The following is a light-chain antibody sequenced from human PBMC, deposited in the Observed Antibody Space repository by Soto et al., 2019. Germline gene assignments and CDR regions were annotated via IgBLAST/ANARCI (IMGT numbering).Light chain of an antibody. CDR2: YAS. CDR1: QGMSSW. Sequence: DILMTQPPSSVSASVGDSVSINCRASQGMSSWLAWYQQKPGKAPKLLISYASTLQSGVPSRFTGSGSGTNFTLTINSLRAEDFATYYCQQANSFPHTFGQGTKVEIK. J-gene: IGKJ2*01. V-gene: IGKV1-12*01. CDR3: QQANSFPHT.